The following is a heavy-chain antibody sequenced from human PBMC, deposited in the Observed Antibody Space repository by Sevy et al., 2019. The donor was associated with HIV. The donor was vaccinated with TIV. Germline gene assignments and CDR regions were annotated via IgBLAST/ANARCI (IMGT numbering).Heavy chain of an antibody. CDR1: GFTFSSYS. D-gene: IGHD2-15*01. J-gene: IGHJ4*02. Sequence: GGSLRLSCAASGFTFSSYSMNWVRQAPGKGLEWVSYISSSSSTIYYADSVKGRFTISRDNAKNSLYLQMNSLRDEDTAVYYCARDFYCRRGSCYTRSRHFDYWGQGTLVTVSS. V-gene: IGHV3-48*02. CDR2: ISSSSSTI. CDR3: ARDFYCRRGSCYTRSRHFDY.